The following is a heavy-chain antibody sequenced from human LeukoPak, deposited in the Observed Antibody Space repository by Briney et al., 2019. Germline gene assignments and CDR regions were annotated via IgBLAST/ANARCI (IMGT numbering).Heavy chain of an antibody. CDR3: AKIAQLWLQFLDY. V-gene: IGHV3-23*01. CDR1: GFTFSSYA. J-gene: IGHJ4*02. CDR2: ISGSGGST. D-gene: IGHD5-18*01. Sequence: SGGSLRLSCAASGFTFSSYAMSWVRQAPGKGLEWVSAISGSGGSTYYADSAKGRFTISRDNSKNTLYLQMNSLRAEDTAVYYCAKIAQLWLQFLDYWGQGTLVTVSS.